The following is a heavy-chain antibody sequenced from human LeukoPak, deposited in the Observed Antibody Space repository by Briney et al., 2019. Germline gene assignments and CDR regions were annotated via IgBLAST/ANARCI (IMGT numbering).Heavy chain of an antibody. D-gene: IGHD7-27*01. CDR2: IKSKTDGGTT. V-gene: IGHV3-15*01. CDR3: TTDLGPKYYYYYYYMDV. J-gene: IGHJ6*03. CDR1: GFTFSNAW. Sequence: GGPLRLSCAASGFTFSNAWMSWVRQAPGKGLEWVGRIKSKTDGGTTDYAAPVKGRFTISRDDSKNTLYLQMNSLKTEDTAVYYCTTDLGPKYYYYYYYMDVWGKGTTVTVSS.